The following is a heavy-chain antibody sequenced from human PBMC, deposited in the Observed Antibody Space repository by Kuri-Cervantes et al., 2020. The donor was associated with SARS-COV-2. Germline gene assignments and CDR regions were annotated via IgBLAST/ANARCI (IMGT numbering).Heavy chain of an antibody. D-gene: IGHD6-13*01. J-gene: IGHJ6*02. CDR1: GFTFSSYG. Sequence: GESLKISCAASGFTFSSYGMHWVRQAPGKGLEWVAVIWYDGSNKYYADSVKGRFTTSRDNSKNTLYLQMNSLRAEDTAVYYCARDDTYSSSWFRFLGRGMDVWGQGTTVTVSS. V-gene: IGHV3-33*01. CDR3: ARDDTYSSSWFRFLGRGMDV. CDR2: IWYDGSNK.